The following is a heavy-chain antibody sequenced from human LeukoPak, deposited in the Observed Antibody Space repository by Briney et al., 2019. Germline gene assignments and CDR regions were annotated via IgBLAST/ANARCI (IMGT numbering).Heavy chain of an antibody. Sequence: GGTLRLSCAASGFTLSSYWMHWVRQAPGKGLVWVSRIKTDGSRTSYADSVKGRFTISRDNAKNTLYLQMNSLRAEDTAVYYCARDPDLSGYSFFDYWGQGTLVPVSS. J-gene: IGHJ4*02. CDR3: ARDPDLSGYSFFDY. V-gene: IGHV3-74*01. D-gene: IGHD3-22*01. CDR1: GFTLSSYW. CDR2: IKTDGSRT.